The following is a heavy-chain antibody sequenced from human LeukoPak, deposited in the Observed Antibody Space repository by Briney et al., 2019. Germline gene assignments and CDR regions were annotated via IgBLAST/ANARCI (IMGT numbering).Heavy chain of an antibody. V-gene: IGHV4-34*01. Sequence: SETLSLTCAVYGGSFSGYYWSWIRQPPGKGLEWIGEINHSGSTNYNPSLKSRVTISVDTSKNQFSLKLSSVTAVDTAVYYCARGGYSRYSYGYLGYWGQGTLVTVSS. D-gene: IGHD5-18*01. CDR3: ARGGYSRYSYGYLGY. J-gene: IGHJ4*02. CDR2: INHSGST. CDR1: GGSFSGYY.